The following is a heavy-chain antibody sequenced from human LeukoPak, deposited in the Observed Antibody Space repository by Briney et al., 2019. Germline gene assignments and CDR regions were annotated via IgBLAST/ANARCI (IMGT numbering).Heavy chain of an antibody. D-gene: IGHD3-22*01. V-gene: IGHV1-2*02. CDR3: ASTITMIVDDAFDI. CDR2: INPNSGGT. CDR1: GGTFDTYG. J-gene: IGHJ3*02. Sequence: ASVKVSCKASGGTFDTYGIHWVRQAPGQGLEWMGWINPNSGGTNYAQKFQGRVTMTRDTSISTAYMELSRLRSDDTAVYYCASTITMIVDDAFDIWGQGTMVTVSS.